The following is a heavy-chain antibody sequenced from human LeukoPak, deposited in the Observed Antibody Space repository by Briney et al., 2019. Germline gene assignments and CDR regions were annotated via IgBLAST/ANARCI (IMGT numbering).Heavy chain of an antibody. J-gene: IGHJ4*02. D-gene: IGHD2/OR15-2a*01. Sequence: PSQTLSLTCTVSGSSIGSGAYYWTWIRQPPGKGLEWIGYIYHSGHTYYSPSLRSRVTISVDRSKNQFSLKLSSVTAADTAMYYCARDNRGLISEYYFDYWGQGTLVTVSS. CDR2: IYHSGHT. CDR1: GSSIGSGAYY. V-gene: IGHV4-30-2*01. CDR3: ARDNRGLISEYYFDY.